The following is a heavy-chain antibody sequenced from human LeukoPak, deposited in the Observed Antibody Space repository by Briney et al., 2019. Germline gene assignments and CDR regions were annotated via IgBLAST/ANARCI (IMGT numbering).Heavy chain of an antibody. D-gene: IGHD4/OR15-4a*01. J-gene: IGHJ2*01. CDR3: GRTVLREMSKDWYFDL. V-gene: IGHV1-18*01. CDR2: ISAYNGNT. Sequence: ASVKLSCEASGYIFTSYGMSWVRQAPGQGLEWMGWISAYNGNTNYAHKLQGRVTMTTDTSTSTPYMELRSLRSDDTAVYYCGRTVLREMSKDWYFDLWGRGTLVTVSS. CDR1: GYIFTSYG.